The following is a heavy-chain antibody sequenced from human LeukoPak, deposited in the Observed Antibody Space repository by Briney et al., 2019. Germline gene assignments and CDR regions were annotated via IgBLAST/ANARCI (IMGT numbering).Heavy chain of an antibody. Sequence: PSETLSLNCTVSGGSISYYYWSWLRQPAGKGLEMSRRIYRSRSTNYSPALKTRVTMSVDPCNSKCSLKLMSASAANTAVYFCARAYGHFHYWGQRTLVTVSS. V-gene: IGHV4-4*07. CDR2: IYRSRST. CDR3: ARAYGHFHY. D-gene: IGHD4-17*01. J-gene: IGHJ4*02. CDR1: GGSISYYY.